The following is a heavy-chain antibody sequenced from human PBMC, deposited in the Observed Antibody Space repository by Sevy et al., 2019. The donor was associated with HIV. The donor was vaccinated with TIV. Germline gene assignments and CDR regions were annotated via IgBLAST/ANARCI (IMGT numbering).Heavy chain of an antibody. CDR2: INNNGKSI. D-gene: IGHD3-22*01. Sequence: GGSLRLSCAASAFTFSTYNMNWVRQAPGKGLEWTSYINNNGKSIYYADSVKGRFTISRDNAKNSLHLQMNSLRDEDTAVYYCARARGSGYSLGMDVWGQGTTVTVSS. CDR1: AFTFSTYN. V-gene: IGHV3-48*02. J-gene: IGHJ6*02. CDR3: ARARGSGYSLGMDV.